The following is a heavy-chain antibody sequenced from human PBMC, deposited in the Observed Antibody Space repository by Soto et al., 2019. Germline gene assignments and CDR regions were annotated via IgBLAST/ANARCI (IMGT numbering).Heavy chain of an antibody. Sequence: QVQLVESGGGVVQPGRSLRLSCAASGFTFSAYGMHWVRQAPGKGLEWVAFIWYDGSNKYYADSVQGRFTISRDNSKTTLYLQMTSLRAEDTAVYYCAKGAGSGRNFDYWGQGTLVTVSS. V-gene: IGHV3-33*06. CDR3: AKGAGSGRNFDY. D-gene: IGHD6-19*01. CDR2: IWYDGSNK. CDR1: GFTFSAYG. J-gene: IGHJ4*02.